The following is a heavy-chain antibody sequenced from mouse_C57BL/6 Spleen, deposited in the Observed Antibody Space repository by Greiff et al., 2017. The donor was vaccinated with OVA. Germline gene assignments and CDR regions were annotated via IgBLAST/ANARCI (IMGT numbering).Heavy chain of an antibody. CDR3: ARGGGSSYVGWYFDV. Sequence: QVQLQQSGAELVRPGSSVKLSCKASGYTFTSYWMHWVKQRPIQGLEWIGNIDPSDSETHYNQKFKDKATLTVDKSSSTAYMQLSSLTSEDSAVYYCARGGGSSYVGWYFDVWGTGTTVTVSS. J-gene: IGHJ1*03. V-gene: IGHV1-52*01. D-gene: IGHD1-1*01. CDR1: GYTFTSYW. CDR2: IDPSDSET.